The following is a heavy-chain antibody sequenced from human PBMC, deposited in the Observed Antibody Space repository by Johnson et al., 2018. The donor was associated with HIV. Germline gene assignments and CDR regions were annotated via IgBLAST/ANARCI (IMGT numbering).Heavy chain of an antibody. CDR2: ISYDGSNK. J-gene: IGHJ3*02. CDR3: ARENWGQRMNAFDI. Sequence: QVQLVESGGGVVQPGGSLRLSCAASAFTFSSYGMHWVRQAPGKGLEWVAVISYDGSNKYYADSVKGRFTISRDNSKNTLYLQMNSLRAEDTAVYYCARENWGQRMNAFDIWGQGTMVTVSS. D-gene: IGHD7-27*01. V-gene: IGHV3-30*19. CDR1: AFTFSSYG.